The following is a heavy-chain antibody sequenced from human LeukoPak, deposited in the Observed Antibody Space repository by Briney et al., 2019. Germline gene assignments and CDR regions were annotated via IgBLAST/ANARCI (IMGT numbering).Heavy chain of an antibody. J-gene: IGHJ3*02. CDR3: ARVLKISSYYYDSSGYPGAFDI. V-gene: IGHV4-38-2*02. Sequence: PSETLSLTCTVSGYSISSGYYWGWIRQPPGKGLEWIGSIYHSGSTYYNPSLKSRVTISVDTSKNQFSLKLSSVTAADTAVYYCARVLKISSYYYDSSGYPGAFDIWGQGTMVTVSS. CDR1: GYSISSGYY. CDR2: IYHSGST. D-gene: IGHD3-22*01.